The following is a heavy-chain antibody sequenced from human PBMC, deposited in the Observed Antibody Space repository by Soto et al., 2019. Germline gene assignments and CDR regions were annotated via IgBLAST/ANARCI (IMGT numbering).Heavy chain of an antibody. CDR2: ITPSSGST. CDR3: ARAVSTKTGPIDY. D-gene: IGHD4-17*01. V-gene: IGHV1-46*01. CDR1: GYTFTTYY. J-gene: IGHJ4*02. Sequence: QVQLVQSGAEVKNPGASVKVSCKASGYTFTTYYMHWLRQARGQGLEWMGIITPSSGSTRYEQKYQGRVTMTKDTSTSTDYMELSRLRSENTAVYYCARAVSTKTGPIDYWGQGTLVTVSS.